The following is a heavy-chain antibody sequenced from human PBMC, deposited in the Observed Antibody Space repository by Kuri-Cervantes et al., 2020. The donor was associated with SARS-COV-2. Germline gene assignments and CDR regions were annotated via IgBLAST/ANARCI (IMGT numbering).Heavy chain of an antibody. Sequence: GSLRLSCTVSGGSISSYYWSWIRQPPGKGLEWIGYIYDSGSANYNPSLKSRVTISVDTSKNQFSLKLSYVTAADTAVYYCARQGRDSSAYNFDYWGQGIRVTVDS. J-gene: IGHJ4*02. D-gene: IGHD3-22*01. CDR2: IYDSGSA. CDR3: ARQGRDSSAYNFDY. V-gene: IGHV4-59*08. CDR1: GGSISSYY.